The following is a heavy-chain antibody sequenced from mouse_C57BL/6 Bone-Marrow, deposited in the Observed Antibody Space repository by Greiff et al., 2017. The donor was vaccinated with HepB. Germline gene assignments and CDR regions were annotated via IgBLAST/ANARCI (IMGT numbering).Heavy chain of an antibody. J-gene: IGHJ3*01. V-gene: IGHV5-12*01. CDR3: ARQEEDAGFAY. Sequence: EVQLVESGGGLVQPGGSLKLSCAASGFTFSDYYMYWVRQTPEKRLEWVAYISNGGGSTYYPDTVKGRFTISRDNAKNTLYLQMSRLKSEDTAMYYCARQEEDAGFAYWGQGTLVTVAA. CDR2: ISNGGGST. CDR1: GFTFSDYY.